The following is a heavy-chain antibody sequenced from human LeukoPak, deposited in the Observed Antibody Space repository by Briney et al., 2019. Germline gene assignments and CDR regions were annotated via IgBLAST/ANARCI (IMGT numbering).Heavy chain of an antibody. V-gene: IGHV1-69*13. CDR3: ARGTTEADISYMDV. CDR1: GGTFSSYA. Sequence: SVKVSCKASGGTFSSYAISWVRQAPGQGLEWMGGIIPIFGTANYAQKFQGRVTITADESTSTAYMELSSLRSEDTAVYYCARGTTEADISYMDVWGKGTTVTVSS. J-gene: IGHJ6*03. CDR2: IIPIFGTA. D-gene: IGHD1-1*01.